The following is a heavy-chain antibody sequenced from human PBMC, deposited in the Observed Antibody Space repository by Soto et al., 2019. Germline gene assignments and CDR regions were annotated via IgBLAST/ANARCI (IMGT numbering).Heavy chain of an antibody. V-gene: IGHV4-61*01. CDR1: GGSVSSGSYY. J-gene: IGHJ4*02. D-gene: IGHD4-17*01. Sequence: QVQLQESGPGLVKPSETLSLTCTVSGGSVSSGSYYWSSIRHPPGKGLEWIGYIYYSGSTNYNSSLKCRVTISVDTSKNQFSLKLSSVTAADTAVYYCAREEDYGDAGVDYWGQGTLVTVSS. CDR2: IYYSGST. CDR3: AREEDYGDAGVDY.